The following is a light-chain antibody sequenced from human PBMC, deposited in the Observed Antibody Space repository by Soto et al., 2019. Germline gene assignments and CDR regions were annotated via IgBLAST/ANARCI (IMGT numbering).Light chain of an antibody. CDR1: QGISSY. CDR3: QQRSNWPIT. CDR2: DAS. V-gene: IGKV3-11*01. Sequence: TQSPSALSASTGDKVTITCRASQGISSYLAWYQQKPGQAPRLLIYDASNRATGIPARFSGSGSGTDFTLTISSLDPEDFAVYYCQQRSNWPITFGQGTRLEIK. J-gene: IGKJ5*01.